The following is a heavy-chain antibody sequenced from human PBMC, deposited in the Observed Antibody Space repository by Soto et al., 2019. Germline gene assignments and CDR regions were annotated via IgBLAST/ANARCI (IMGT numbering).Heavy chain of an antibody. CDR2: IYHSGST. V-gene: IGHV4-4*02. Sequence: SETLSLTCAVSCGSISRSNWWSWVRQPPGKGLEWIGEIYHSGSTNYHPSLKSRVTISVDKSKNQFSLKLTSLTAADTAVYYCARSITFDWLFFDNWGRGTLVTVSS. CDR1: CGSISRSNW. J-gene: IGHJ4*02. CDR3: ARSITFDWLFFDN. D-gene: IGHD3-9*01.